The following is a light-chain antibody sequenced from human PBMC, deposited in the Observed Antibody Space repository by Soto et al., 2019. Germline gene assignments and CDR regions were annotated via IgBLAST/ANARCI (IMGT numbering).Light chain of an antibody. V-gene: IGKV3-15*01. CDR2: GAS. CDR3: QQYNNGWT. CDR1: QSVSSN. Sequence: EILMTQSPATLSVSPGERATLSCRASQSVSSNLAWYQHNPGQAPRLLIYGASTRATGIPARFSGSGSGTEFTRTISSLQSEDFAVYYCQQYNNGWTFGQGTKVEIK. J-gene: IGKJ1*01.